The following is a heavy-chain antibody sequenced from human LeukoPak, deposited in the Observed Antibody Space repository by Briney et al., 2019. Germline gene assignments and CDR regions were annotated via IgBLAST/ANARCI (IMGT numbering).Heavy chain of an antibody. J-gene: IGHJ6*03. CDR3: ARDRRTTGATANYYYMDV. D-gene: IGHD1-1*01. V-gene: IGHV4-4*07. CDR2: IYTSGST. CDR1: GDSISNYY. Sequence: PSETLCLTCIISGDSISNYYWSWIRQPAGKGLEWIGRIYTSGSTNYNPSLKSRVTMSLDTSNNQFSLRLSSVTAADTAVYFCARDRRTTGATANYYYMDVWGKGTTVTVSS.